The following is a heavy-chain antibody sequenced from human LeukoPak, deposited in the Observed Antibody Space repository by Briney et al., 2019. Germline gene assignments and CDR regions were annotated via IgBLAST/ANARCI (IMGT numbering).Heavy chain of an antibody. CDR2: IIPIFGTA. D-gene: IGHD5-18*01. J-gene: IGHJ4*02. Sequence: SVKVSCKASGGTFSSYAISWVRQAPGQGLEWMGGIIPIFGTANYAQKFQGRVTITADKSTSTAYMELSSLRSEDTAVYYCARDGRRQLWSGFDYWGQGTLVTVS. CDR3: ARDGRRQLWSGFDY. V-gene: IGHV1-69*06. CDR1: GGTFSSYA.